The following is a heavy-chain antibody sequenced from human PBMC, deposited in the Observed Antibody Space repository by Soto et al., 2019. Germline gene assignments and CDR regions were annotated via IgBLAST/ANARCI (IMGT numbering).Heavy chain of an antibody. J-gene: IGHJ4*02. CDR3: ASDGDGDYGGLDY. CDR1: GFTVSSNY. Sequence: EVQLVESGGGLIQPGGSLRLSCAASGFTVSSNYMSWVRQAPGKGLEWVSVIYSGGSTYYADSVKGRFTISRDNSKNTLYLQMNSLRAEDTAVYYCASDGDGDYGGLDYWGQGTLVTVSS. CDR2: IYSGGST. D-gene: IGHD4-17*01. V-gene: IGHV3-53*01.